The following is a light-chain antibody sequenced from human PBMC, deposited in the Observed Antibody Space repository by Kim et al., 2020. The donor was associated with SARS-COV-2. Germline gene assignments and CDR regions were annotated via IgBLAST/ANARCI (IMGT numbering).Light chain of an antibody. CDR3: QQSYSIMYT. Sequence: DIQMTQSPSSLSASVGDRVTITCRASQSISSYLNWYQQKPGKAPKLLIYAASSLQSGVPSGFSGSGSGTDFTLTISSLQPEDFATYYCQQSYSIMYTFGQGTKLEIK. J-gene: IGKJ2*01. CDR1: QSISSY. V-gene: IGKV1-39*01. CDR2: AAS.